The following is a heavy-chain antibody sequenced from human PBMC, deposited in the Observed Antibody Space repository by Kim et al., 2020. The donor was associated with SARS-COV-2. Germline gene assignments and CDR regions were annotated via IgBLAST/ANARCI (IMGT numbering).Heavy chain of an antibody. J-gene: IGHJ4*02. CDR3: AREGVKYEPGY. V-gene: IGHV3-21*01. Sequence: YYADSVKGRFTISRDNAKNSLYLQMNSLRAEDTAVYYCAREGVKYEPGYWGQGTLVTVSS. D-gene: IGHD3-10*01.